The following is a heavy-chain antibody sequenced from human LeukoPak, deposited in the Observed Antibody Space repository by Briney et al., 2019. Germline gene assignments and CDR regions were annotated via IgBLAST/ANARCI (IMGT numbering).Heavy chain of an antibody. CDR3: ARGRDHAFDI. Sequence: PGGSLRLSCAASGLAFSSSAMNWVRQTPGKGLEWLSYSSASSSDIYYADSVKGRFTISRDNAKSSLYLQMNSLTDEDTAIYFCARGRDHAFDIWGQGTRVTVSS. CDR2: SSASSSDI. V-gene: IGHV3-48*02. J-gene: IGHJ3*02. CDR1: GLAFSSSA.